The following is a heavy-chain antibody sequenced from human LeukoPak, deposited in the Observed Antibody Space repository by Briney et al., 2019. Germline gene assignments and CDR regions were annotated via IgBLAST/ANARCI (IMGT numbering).Heavy chain of an antibody. CDR2: IYYSGST. Sequence: PSETLSLTCAVYGVSFSGYYWSWIRQPPGKGLEWIGYIYYSGSTKYNPSLKSRVNILVDTSKNQFSLKVSSVTAADTAVYYCARGSGSPLYFYYWGRRKPVSVSS. CDR3: ARGSGSPLYFYY. J-gene: IGHJ4*03. CDR1: GVSFSGYY. D-gene: IGHD1-26*01. V-gene: IGHV4-59*01.